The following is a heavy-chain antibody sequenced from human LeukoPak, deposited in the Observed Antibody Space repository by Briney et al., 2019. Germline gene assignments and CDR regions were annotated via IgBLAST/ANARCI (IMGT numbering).Heavy chain of an antibody. V-gene: IGHV7-4-1*02. Sequence: ASVSVSCKASGYTFSSYGMNWVRQAPGQGVEWVGWISTNTGNPTYAQGFTGRFVFSLDTSVSTAYLQISSLKIEDTAVYYCARSPYSSGWTHLNWFDPWGQGTLVTVSS. CDR2: ISTNTGNP. CDR1: GYTFSSYG. D-gene: IGHD6-19*01. J-gene: IGHJ5*02. CDR3: ARSPYSSGWTHLNWFDP.